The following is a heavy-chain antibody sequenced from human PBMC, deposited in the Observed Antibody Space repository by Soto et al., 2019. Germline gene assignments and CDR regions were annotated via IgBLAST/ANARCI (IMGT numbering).Heavy chain of an antibody. J-gene: IGHJ4*02. CDR1: GYTFTTYA. V-gene: IGHV1-3*01. CDR2: INAGNGNT. D-gene: IGHD6-19*01. Sequence: QVPLVQSGAEVKKPGASVKVSCKASGYTFTTYAIHWVRQAPGQRLEWMGWINAGNGNTRYSQRFQGRVTITRDTSASTAYMDVSSLRSEDTAVYYCARDHRQWLVPFYWGQGTLVTVSS. CDR3: ARDHRQWLVPFY.